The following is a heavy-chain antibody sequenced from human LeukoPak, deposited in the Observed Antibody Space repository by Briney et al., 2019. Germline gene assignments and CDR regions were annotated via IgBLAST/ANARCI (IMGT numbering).Heavy chain of an antibody. V-gene: IGHV4-39*07. D-gene: IGHD3-22*01. CDR2: IYYSGST. CDR1: GGSISSNSYY. J-gene: IGHJ4*02. CDR3: AREYYYDSSGYYPFDY. Sequence: SETLSLTCTVSGGSISSNSYYWGWIRQPPGKGLEWIAGIYYSGSTNYNPSLKSRVTILVDTSKDQFSLKLSSVTAADTAVYYCAREYYYDSSGYYPFDYWGQGTLVTVSS.